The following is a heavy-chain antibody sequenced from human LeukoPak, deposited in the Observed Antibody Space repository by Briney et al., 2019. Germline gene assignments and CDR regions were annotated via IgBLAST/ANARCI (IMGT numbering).Heavy chain of an antibody. V-gene: IGHV4-39*07. CDR3: ARDDFWSGYYDY. CDR2: ST. Sequence: PSETLSLTCIVSGDSVITDDYFWGWVRQPPGKALEWLGSTYRIPPLKSRVTISVDTSRNQFSLRLSSVTAADTAVYYCARDDFWSGYYDYWGQGTLVTVSS. CDR1: GDSVITDDYF. J-gene: IGHJ4*02. D-gene: IGHD3-3*01.